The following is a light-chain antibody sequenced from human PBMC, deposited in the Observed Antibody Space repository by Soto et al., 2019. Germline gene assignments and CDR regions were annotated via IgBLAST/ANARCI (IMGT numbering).Light chain of an antibody. J-gene: IGKJ2*01. CDR2: GAS. CDR3: QQYHNWPPYT. CDR1: QSVSTN. V-gene: IGKV3-15*01. Sequence: EIVMTQSPATLSVSPGERATLSCRASQSVSTNLAWYQQKPGQAPRLLMYGASTRATGIPARFSGGESGTEFTLNISSLQSEDFAVYYCQQYHNWPPYTFGQGTKLEIK.